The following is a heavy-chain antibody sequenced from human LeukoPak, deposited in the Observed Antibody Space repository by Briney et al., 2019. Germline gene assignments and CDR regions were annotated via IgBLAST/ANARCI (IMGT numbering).Heavy chain of an antibody. J-gene: IGHJ4*02. V-gene: IGHV3-23*01. CDR2: ISGSGGST. CDR3: ARGNTYYYDSSGYYYFDY. CDR1: GFTFSSYA. D-gene: IGHD3-22*01. Sequence: QPGGSLRLSCAASGFTFSSYAMSWVRQAPGKGLEWVSAISGSGGSTYYADSVKGRFTISRDNSKNTLYLQMNSLRAEDTAVYYCARGNTYYYDSSGYYYFDYWGQGTLVTVSS.